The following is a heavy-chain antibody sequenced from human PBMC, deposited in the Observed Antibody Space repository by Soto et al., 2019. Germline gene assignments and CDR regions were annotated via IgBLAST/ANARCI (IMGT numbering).Heavy chain of an antibody. V-gene: IGHV1-69*13. CDR2: IIPIFGTA. J-gene: IGHJ6*02. CDR3: ARSTGTAMAPYYYYYYGMDV. CDR1: GGTFSSYV. Sequence: SVKVSCKASGGTFSSYVISWLRQAPGQGLEWMGGIIPIFGTANYAQKFQGRVTITADESTSTAYMELSSLRSEDTAVYYCARSTGTAMAPYYYYYYGMDVWGQGTTVTVSS. D-gene: IGHD5-18*01.